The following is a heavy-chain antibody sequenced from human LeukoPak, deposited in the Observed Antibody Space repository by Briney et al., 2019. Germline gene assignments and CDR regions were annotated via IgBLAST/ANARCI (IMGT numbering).Heavy chain of an antibody. V-gene: IGHV1-69*04. CDR3: ARGLVDGGYA. J-gene: IGHJ5*02. D-gene: IGHD5-12*01. CDR2: IIPILGIA. CDR1: GGTFSSYA. Sequence: SVKVSCKASGGTFSSYAINWVRQAPGQGLEWMGKIIPILGIANYAQKFQGRVTITADKSTSTAYMELSSLRSADTAVYYCARGLVDGGYAWGQGTLVTVSS.